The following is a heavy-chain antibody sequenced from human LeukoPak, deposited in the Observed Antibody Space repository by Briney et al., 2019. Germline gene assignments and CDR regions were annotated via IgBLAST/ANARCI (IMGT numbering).Heavy chain of an antibody. V-gene: IGHV3-30*02. CDR3: ARGGPLCSGGSCYYFDY. CDR1: GFTFSSYG. J-gene: IGHJ4*02. CDR2: IRYDGSNK. D-gene: IGHD2-15*01. Sequence: PGGSLRLSCAASGFTFSSYGMHWVRQAPGKGLEWVAFIRYDGSNKYYADSVKGRFTISRDNSKNTLYLQMNSLRAEDTAVYYCARGGPLCSGGSCYYFDYWGQGTLVTVSS.